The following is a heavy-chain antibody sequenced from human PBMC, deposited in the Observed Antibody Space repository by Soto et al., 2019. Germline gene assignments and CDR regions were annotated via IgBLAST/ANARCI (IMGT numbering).Heavy chain of an antibody. CDR1: GYTFISHG. J-gene: IGHJ6*02. CDR2: ISGKNGNT. V-gene: IGHV1-18*04. CDR3: ARVSSSIVVVPDYGMDV. Sequence: QVQLVQSGVEVKKPGASVKVSCKASGYTFISHGISWVRQAPGQGLEWMGWISGKNGNTNYAQKIQGRVTLTTDTSTSTAYRELRSLRSDDTAVYYCARVSSSIVVVPDYGMDVWGQGTTVTVSS. D-gene: IGHD2-15*01.